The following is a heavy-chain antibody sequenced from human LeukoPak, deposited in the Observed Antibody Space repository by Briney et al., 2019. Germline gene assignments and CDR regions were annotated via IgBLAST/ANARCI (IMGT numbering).Heavy chain of an antibody. CDR2: MNPNSGNT. Sequence: ASVKVSCKASGYTFTSYDINWVRQATGQGLEWMGWMNPNSGNTGYAQKFQGRVTMTRNTSISTAYMELGSLRSEDTAVYYCARGLRAASSSWFQYWGQGTLVTVSS. V-gene: IGHV1-8*01. CDR1: GYTFTSYD. J-gene: IGHJ4*02. CDR3: ARGLRAASSSWFQY. D-gene: IGHD6-13*01.